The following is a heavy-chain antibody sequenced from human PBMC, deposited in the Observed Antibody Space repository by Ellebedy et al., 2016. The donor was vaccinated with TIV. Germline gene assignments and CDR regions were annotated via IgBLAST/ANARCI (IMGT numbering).Heavy chain of an antibody. CDR2: VEYDGSNE. Sequence: GGSLRLSXAASGFTFSNYGMHWVRQAPGKGLEWVAVVEYDGSNEYYADSVKGRFTISRDNSKNTLYLQMNRLRAEDTAVYYCARDRGYSYGWWVDYWGQGTLVTVAS. CDR3: ARDRGYSYGWWVDY. V-gene: IGHV3-30*03. J-gene: IGHJ4*02. D-gene: IGHD5-18*01. CDR1: GFTFSNYG.